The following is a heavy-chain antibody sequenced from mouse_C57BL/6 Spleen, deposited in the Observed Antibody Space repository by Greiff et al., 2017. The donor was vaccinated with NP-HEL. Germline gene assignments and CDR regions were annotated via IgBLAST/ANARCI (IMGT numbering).Heavy chain of an antibody. V-gene: IGHV5-16*01. D-gene: IGHD3-3*01. CDR3: ARGGTGPFDY. CDR2: INYDGSST. J-gene: IGHJ2*01. Sequence: EVKLVESEGGLVQPGSSMKLSCTASGFTFSDYYMAWVRQVPEKGLEWVANINYDGSSTYYLDSLKSRFIISRDNAKNILYLQMSSLKSEDTATYYCARGGTGPFDYWGQGTTLTVSS. CDR1: GFTFSDYY.